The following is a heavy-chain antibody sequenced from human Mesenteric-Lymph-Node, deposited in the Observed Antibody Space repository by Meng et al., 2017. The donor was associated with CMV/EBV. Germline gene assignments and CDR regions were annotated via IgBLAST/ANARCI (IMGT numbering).Heavy chain of an antibody. D-gene: IGHD3-3*01. CDR3: RVVASDGFDI. V-gene: IGHV3-23*03. CDR1: GFTFSSYA. CDR2: IYSGGSST. J-gene: IGHJ3*02. Sequence: GESLKISCAASGFTFSSYAMSWVRQAPGKGLEWVSVIYSGGSSTYYADSVKGRFTISRDNSKNTLYLQMNSLRAEDTAVYFCRVVASDGFDIWGQGTMVTVSS.